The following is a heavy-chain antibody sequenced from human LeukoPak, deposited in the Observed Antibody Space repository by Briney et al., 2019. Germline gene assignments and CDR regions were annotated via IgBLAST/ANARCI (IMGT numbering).Heavy chain of an antibody. D-gene: IGHD6-13*01. CDR3: ARGIAAAGTGFDP. CDR1: GGSFSGYY. Sequence: SETLSLTCAVYGGSFSGYYWSWIRQPPGKGLEWIGEINHSGSTNHNPSLKSRVTISVDTSKNQFSLKLSSVTAADTAVYYCARGIAAAGTGFDPWGQGTLVTVSS. J-gene: IGHJ5*02. V-gene: IGHV4-34*01. CDR2: INHSGST.